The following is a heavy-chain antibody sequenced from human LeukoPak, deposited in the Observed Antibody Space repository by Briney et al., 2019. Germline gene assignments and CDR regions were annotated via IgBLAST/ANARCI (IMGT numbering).Heavy chain of an antibody. CDR1: GFTFDDYA. CDR2: ISWDGGST. V-gene: IGHV3-43D*03. Sequence: GGSLRLSWAASGFTFDDYAMHWVRQAPGKGLEWVSLISWDGGSTYYADSVKGRFTISRDNSENSLYLQMNSLRAEDTALYYCAKDSGYGDYSSGSFDYWGQGTLVTVSS. D-gene: IGHD4-17*01. CDR3: AKDSGYGDYSSGSFDY. J-gene: IGHJ4*02.